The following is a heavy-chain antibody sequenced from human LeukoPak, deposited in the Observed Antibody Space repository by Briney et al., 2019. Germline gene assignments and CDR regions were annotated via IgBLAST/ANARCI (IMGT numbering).Heavy chain of an antibody. CDR3: ARGGDSGNYHRIDY. V-gene: IGHV4-38-2*02. CDR1: DYSISSDYY. CDR2: IYHSGST. J-gene: IGHJ4*02. D-gene: IGHD1-26*01. Sequence: SETLSLTCTVSDYSISSDYYWGWIRQPPGKGLEWIGSIYHSGSTYYNPSLKSRVTISVDTSKNQFSLKLSSVTAADTAVYFCARGGDSGNYHRIDYWGQGTLVTVSS.